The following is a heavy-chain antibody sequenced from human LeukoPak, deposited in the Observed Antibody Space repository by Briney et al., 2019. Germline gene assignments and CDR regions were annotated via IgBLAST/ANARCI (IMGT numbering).Heavy chain of an antibody. V-gene: IGHV3-48*03. Sequence: GGSLRLSCTASGFIFSNFEMNWVRQAPGKGLQWLAYINSGATSEYYADSVKGRFTISRDNAKNSLFLQMNSLRVQDTAIYYCARVICTGGSCFQNDYWGRGTLVTVSS. J-gene: IGHJ4*02. CDR3: ARVICTGGSCFQNDY. CDR2: INSGATSE. D-gene: IGHD2-15*01. CDR1: GFIFSNFE.